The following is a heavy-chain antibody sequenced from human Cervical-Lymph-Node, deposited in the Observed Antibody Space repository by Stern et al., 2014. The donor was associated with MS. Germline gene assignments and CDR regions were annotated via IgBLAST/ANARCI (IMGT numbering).Heavy chain of an antibody. J-gene: IGHJ4*02. CDR2: IYPGDSDT. CDR3: AMPLTTVISHGA. Sequence: EVQLVESGAEVKKPGESLKISCKASGYNFTNYWIGWVRQMPGKGLEWMGIIYPGDSDTIYSPSFQGQVTISADKSICTAYLQWRSLKASDTAMYYCAMPLTTVISHGARGQGTLVTVSS. V-gene: IGHV5-51*01. CDR1: GYNFTNYW. D-gene: IGHD4-23*01.